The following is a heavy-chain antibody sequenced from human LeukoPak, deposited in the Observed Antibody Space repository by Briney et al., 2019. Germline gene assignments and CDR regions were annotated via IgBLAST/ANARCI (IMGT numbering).Heavy chain of an antibody. CDR3: AKEIWPTVTTPGWTYFDY. D-gene: IGHD4-17*01. V-gene: IGHV3-30*02. J-gene: IGHJ4*02. Sequence: GGSLRLSCAASGFTFSSYSMNWVRQAPGKGLEWVAFIRYDGSNKYYADSVKGRFTISRDNSKNTLYLQMNSLRAEDTAVYYCAKEIWPTVTTPGWTYFDYWGQGALVTVSS. CDR2: IRYDGSNK. CDR1: GFTFSSYS.